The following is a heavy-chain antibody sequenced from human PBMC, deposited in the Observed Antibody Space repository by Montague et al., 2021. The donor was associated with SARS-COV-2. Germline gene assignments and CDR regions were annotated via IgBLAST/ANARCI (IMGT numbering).Heavy chain of an antibody. Sequence: CAISGDSVSSNSAAWNWIRQSPSRGLEWLGRTYYRSKWYNDYAVSVKSRITINPGTSKNQFSLQLNSVTPGDTAVYYCARDDPYCTNGVCYTGNWFDPWGQGTLVTVSS. D-gene: IGHD2-8*01. CDR1: GDSVSSNSAA. V-gene: IGHV6-1*01. CDR3: ARDDPYCTNGVCYTGNWFDP. CDR2: TYYRSKWYN. J-gene: IGHJ5*02.